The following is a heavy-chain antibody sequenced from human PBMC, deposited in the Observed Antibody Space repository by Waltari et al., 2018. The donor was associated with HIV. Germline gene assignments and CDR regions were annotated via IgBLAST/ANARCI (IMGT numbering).Heavy chain of an antibody. CDR3: AGTYYDYVWGSYRPPPFDY. CDR2: IYTSGST. D-gene: IGHD3-16*02. V-gene: IGHV4-4*07. J-gene: IGHJ4*02. Sequence: QVQLQESGPGLVKPSETLSLTCTVSGGSISSYYWSWIRQPAGKGLEWIGRIYTSGSTNNTPSLKSRVTMSVDTSKNQFSLKLSPVTAADTAVYYCAGTYYDYVWGSYRPPPFDYWGQGTLVTVSS. CDR1: GGSISSYY.